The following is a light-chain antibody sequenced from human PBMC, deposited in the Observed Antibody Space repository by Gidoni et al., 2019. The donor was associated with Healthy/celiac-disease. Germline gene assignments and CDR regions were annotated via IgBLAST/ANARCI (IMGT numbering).Light chain of an antibody. J-gene: IGKJ4*01. CDR3: QQYNLFPLT. Sequence: EIQMTQSPATLSASVGDRVSITCRDSQSASTWLAWYQQKPGKVPDLLIYDASNLASGIPSRFSGSGSGTEFTLTISNLQPDDFATYYCQQYNLFPLTFGGGTKVEMK. CDR1: QSASTW. V-gene: IGKV1-5*01. CDR2: DAS.